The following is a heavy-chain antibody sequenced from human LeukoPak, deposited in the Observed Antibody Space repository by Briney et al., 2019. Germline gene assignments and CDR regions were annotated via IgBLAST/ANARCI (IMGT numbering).Heavy chain of an antibody. V-gene: IGHV4-38-2*02. CDR3: ARAFYSGTPFDI. D-gene: IGHD1-26*01. CDR2: IYHSGST. Sequence: SETLSLTCTVSGYSISGGYYWGWIRPPPGKGLEWIGSIYHSGSTYYNPSLKSRVTISVDTSKNQFSLKLSSVTAADTAVYYCARAFYSGTPFDIWGQGTMVTVSS. CDR1: GYSISGGYY. J-gene: IGHJ3*02.